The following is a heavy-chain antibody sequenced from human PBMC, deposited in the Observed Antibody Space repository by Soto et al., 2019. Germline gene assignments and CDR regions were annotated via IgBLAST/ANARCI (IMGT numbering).Heavy chain of an antibody. CDR1: GYTFTSHD. CDR2: MNPNSGNT. CDR3: ARWDYGDYARFDY. D-gene: IGHD4-17*01. J-gene: IGHJ4*02. Sequence: QVQLVQSGAEVKKPGASVKVSCKASGYTFTSHDINWVRQATGQGLEWMGWMNPNSGNTGYAQKFRGRVTMTRNTSISTAKMGLSSLRSKDTAVYYSARWDYGDYARFDYWGQGTLVTVSS. V-gene: IGHV1-8*01.